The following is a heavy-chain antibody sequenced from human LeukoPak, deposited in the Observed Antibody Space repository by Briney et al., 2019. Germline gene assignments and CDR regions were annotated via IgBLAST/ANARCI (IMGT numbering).Heavy chain of an antibody. CDR3: ARDLSTFGAVAGKS. CDR1: GYTFTGYY. V-gene: IGHV1-2*07. D-gene: IGHD6-19*01. Sequence: ASVKVSCKASGYTFTGYYMHWVRHAPGQGLEWMGWINPNSGGTNYAHKFQGRVTMTRDTSISTAYMELSRLRSDDTAVYYCARDLSTFGAVAGKSWGQGTLVTVSS. J-gene: IGHJ4*02. CDR2: INPNSGGT.